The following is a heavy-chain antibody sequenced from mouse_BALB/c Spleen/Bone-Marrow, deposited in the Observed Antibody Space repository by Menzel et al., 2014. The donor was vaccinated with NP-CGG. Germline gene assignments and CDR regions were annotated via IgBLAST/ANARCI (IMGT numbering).Heavy chain of an antibody. J-gene: IGHJ3*01. CDR1: GFTFSSYG. Sequence: EVKLVESGGGLVQPGGSLKLSCAASGFTFSSYGMSWVRQTPDKRLELVATINSNGGSTYYPDSVKGRFTISRDNAKNTLYLQMSSLKSEDTAMYYCARDMITTRGFAYWGQGTPVTVSA. CDR2: INSNGGST. D-gene: IGHD2-4*01. CDR3: ARDMITTRGFAY. V-gene: IGHV5-6-3*01.